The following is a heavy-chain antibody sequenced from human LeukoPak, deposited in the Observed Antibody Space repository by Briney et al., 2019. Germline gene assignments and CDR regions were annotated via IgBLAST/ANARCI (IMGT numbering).Heavy chain of an antibody. CDR2: IYPGNSDI. J-gene: IGHJ4*02. D-gene: IGHD2-15*01. CDR3: TTGRFCSGGSCSSSFDF. V-gene: IGHV5-51*01. CDR1: GYSFINYW. Sequence: GESLKISCKGSGYSFINYWIGWVRQMPDKGLEWMGIIYPGNSDIRYSPSFQGQVTISVDESINTAYLQWTSLKASDTAIYYCTTGRFCSGGSCSSSFDFWGQGTLPTVPS.